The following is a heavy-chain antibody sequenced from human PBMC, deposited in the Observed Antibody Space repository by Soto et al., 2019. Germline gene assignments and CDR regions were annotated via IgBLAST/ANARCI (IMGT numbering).Heavy chain of an antibody. CDR1: GGTFSSYT. V-gene: IGHV1-69*04. CDR3: AREWAADYYYYYYMDV. Sequence: SVKVSCKASGGTFSSYTISWVRQAPGQGLEWMGRIIPILGIANYAQKFQGRVTITADKSTSTAYMELSSLRSEDTAVYYCAREWAADYYYYYYMDVWGKGTTVTVSS. J-gene: IGHJ6*03. D-gene: IGHD2-15*01. CDR2: IIPILGIA.